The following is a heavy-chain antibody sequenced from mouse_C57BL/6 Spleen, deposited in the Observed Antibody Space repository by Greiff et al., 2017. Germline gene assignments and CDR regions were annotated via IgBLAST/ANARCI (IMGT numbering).Heavy chain of an antibody. D-gene: IGHD2-4*01. Sequence: EVQLQESGGGLVQPGESLKLSCESNEYEFPSHDMSWVRKTPEKRLELVAAINSDGGSTYYPDTMERRFIITRDNTKKTLYLHMSSLRSEDEALYYCERHDYEDAMDYWGQGTLVTVSA. CDR2: INSDGGST. J-gene: IGHJ4*01. V-gene: IGHV5-2*01. CDR1: EYEFPSHD. CDR3: ERHDYEDAMDY.